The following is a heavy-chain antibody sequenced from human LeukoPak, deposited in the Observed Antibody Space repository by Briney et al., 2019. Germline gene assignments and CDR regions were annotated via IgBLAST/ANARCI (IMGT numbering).Heavy chain of an antibody. CDR1: GGSISSSSYY. CDR2: IYYSGST. J-gene: IGHJ5*02. V-gene: IGHV4-39*07. Sequence: SETLSLTCTVSGGSISSSSYYWGWIRQPPGKGLEWIGSIYYSGSTYYNPSLKSRVTISVDTSKNQFSLKLSSVTAADTAVYYCARDRHLNWFDPWGQGTLVTVSS. CDR3: ARDRHLNWFDP.